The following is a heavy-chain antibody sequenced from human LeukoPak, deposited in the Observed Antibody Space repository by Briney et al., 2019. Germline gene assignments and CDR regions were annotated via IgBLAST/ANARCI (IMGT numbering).Heavy chain of an antibody. V-gene: IGHV4-38-2*02. CDR1: GYSISSGYY. CDR3: ARESKLWFGETR. CDR2: IYYSGST. J-gene: IGHJ4*02. D-gene: IGHD3-10*01. Sequence: PSETLSLTCTVSGYSISSGYYWGWIRQPPGKGLEWIGSIYYSGSTYYNPSLKSRVTLSVDTSKNRFSLKLNSVTAADTAVYYCARESKLWFGETRWGQGTLVTVSS.